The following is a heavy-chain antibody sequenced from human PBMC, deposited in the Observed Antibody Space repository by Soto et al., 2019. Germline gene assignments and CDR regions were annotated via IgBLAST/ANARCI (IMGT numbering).Heavy chain of an antibody. D-gene: IGHD3-22*01. CDR2: IYTSGST. V-gene: IGHV4-4*07. J-gene: IGHJ6*02. Sequence: QVQLQESGPGLVKPSETLSLTCTVSGGSISSYYWSWIRQPAGKGLAWIGRIYTSGSTNYNPSLKSRVTMSVDTSEDQFSLKLSSVTAADTAVYYCARGRITMIVSSYYYYGMDVWGQGTTVTVSS. CDR1: GGSISSYY. CDR3: ARGRITMIVSSYYYYGMDV.